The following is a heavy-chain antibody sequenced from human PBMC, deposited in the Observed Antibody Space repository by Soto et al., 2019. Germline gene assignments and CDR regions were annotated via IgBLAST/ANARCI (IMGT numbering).Heavy chain of an antibody. CDR1: GFTFSNYG. D-gene: IGHD3-10*01. V-gene: IGHV3-30*18. J-gene: IGHJ4*02. Sequence: QVQLVESGGGVVQPGRSLRLSCAVSGFTFSNYGMYWVRQAPGKGLEWVAVISYDGSNKYYADTVKGRLTISRDNSKNTLYLQVVSLKAEHTAVYDGAKVPIMSRVRGEHPRSPHLGQGALVTVSS. CDR3: AKVPIMSRVRGEHPRSPH. CDR2: ISYDGSNK.